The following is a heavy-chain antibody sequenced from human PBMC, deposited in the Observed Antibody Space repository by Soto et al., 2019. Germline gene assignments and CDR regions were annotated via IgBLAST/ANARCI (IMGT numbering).Heavy chain of an antibody. Sequence: QVQLVESGGGVVQPGRSLRLSCAASGLTFSDYAMHWVRQAPGKGLEWVAVISYDGTNKKYADSVKGRFTISRDNSKNTLYLQMNSLRADDTAVYYCAGDLWHGGNSEYFLHWGQGTLVTVSS. CDR1: GLTFSDYA. V-gene: IGHV3-30-3*01. CDR3: AGDLWHGGNSEYFLH. CDR2: ISYDGTNK. D-gene: IGHD2-21*02. J-gene: IGHJ1*01.